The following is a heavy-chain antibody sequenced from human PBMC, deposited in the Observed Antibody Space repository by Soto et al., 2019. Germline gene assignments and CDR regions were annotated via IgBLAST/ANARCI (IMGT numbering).Heavy chain of an antibody. CDR1: GFTFSSYA. J-gene: IGHJ6*02. Sequence: LRLSCAASGFTFSSYAMHWVRQAPGKGLEWVAVISYDGSNKYYADSVKGRFTISRDNSKNTLYLQMNSLRAEDTAVYYCARDDWGQQLVFPLGYYYGMDVWGQGTTVTVSS. V-gene: IGHV3-30-3*01. D-gene: IGHD6-13*01. CDR2: ISYDGSNK. CDR3: ARDDWGQQLVFPLGYYYGMDV.